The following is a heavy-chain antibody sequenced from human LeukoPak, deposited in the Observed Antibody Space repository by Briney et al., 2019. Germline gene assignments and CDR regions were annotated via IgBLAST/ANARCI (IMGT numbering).Heavy chain of an antibody. V-gene: IGHV3-33*06. CDR3: AKRLTYSGSWNPFDY. J-gene: IGHJ4*02. Sequence: PGRSLRLSCAASGFTFSSYGMHWVRQAPGKGLEWVAVIWYDGSNKYYADSVKGRFTISRDNSKNTLYLQMNSLRAEDTAVYYCAKRLTYSGSWNPFDYWGQGTLVTVSS. D-gene: IGHD6-13*01. CDR1: GFTFSSYG. CDR2: IWYDGSNK.